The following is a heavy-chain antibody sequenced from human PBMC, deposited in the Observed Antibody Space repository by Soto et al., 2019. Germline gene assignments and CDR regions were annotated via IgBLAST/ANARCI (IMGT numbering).Heavy chain of an antibody. CDR2: ISYDGSNK. D-gene: IGHD4-4*01. Sequence: SGGSLRLSCAASGFTFSSYGMHWVRQAPGKGLEWVAVISYDGSNKYYADSVKGRFTISRDNSKNTLYPQMNSLRAEDTAVYYCAKDLGSVTTSYWGQGTLVTVSS. CDR3: AKDLGSVTTSY. CDR1: GFTFSSYG. V-gene: IGHV3-30*18. J-gene: IGHJ4*02.